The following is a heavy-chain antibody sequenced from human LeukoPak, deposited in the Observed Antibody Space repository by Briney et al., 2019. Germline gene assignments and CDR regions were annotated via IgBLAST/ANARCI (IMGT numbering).Heavy chain of an antibody. CDR2: IYPGDSDT. D-gene: IGHD6-13*01. J-gene: IGHJ4*02. CDR1: GYSFTSYW. V-gene: IGHV5-51*01. CDR3: ARINVAAASDY. Sequence: GESLQISCKGSGYSFTSYWISWVRQMPGKGLEWMGIIYPGDSDTRYSPSFQGQVTISADKSISTAYLQWSSLKASDTAMYYCARINVAAASDYWGQGTLVTVSS.